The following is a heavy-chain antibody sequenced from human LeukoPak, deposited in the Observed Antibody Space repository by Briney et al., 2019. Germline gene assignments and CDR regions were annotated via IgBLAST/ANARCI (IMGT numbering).Heavy chain of an antibody. D-gene: IGHD2-15*01. J-gene: IGHJ6*02. V-gene: IGHV4-59*01. CDR3: ARDRVVVGAYRGSATPLDYYYGMDV. CDR2: IYYSGST. Sequence: SETLSLTCTVSGGSISSYYWSWIRQPPGKGPEWIGYIYYSGSTNYNPSLKSRVTISVNTSKNQFSLKLSSVTAADTAVYYCARDRVVVGAYRGSATPLDYYYGMDVWGQGTTVTVSS. CDR1: GGSISSYY.